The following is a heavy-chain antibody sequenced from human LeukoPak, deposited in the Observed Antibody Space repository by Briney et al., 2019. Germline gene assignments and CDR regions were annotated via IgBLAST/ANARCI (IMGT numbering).Heavy chain of an antibody. CDR1: GGSFSGYY. CDR2: INHSGST. D-gene: IGHD2-21*02. V-gene: IGHV4-34*01. J-gene: IGHJ5*02. CDR3: ARHRNYIVVLTATPIGDWFDP. Sequence: SETLSLTCAVYGGSFSGYYWNWIRQPPGKGLEWIGEINHSGSTNYNPSLKSRVTISVDTSKNQFSLKLSSVTAADTAVYYCARHRNYIVVLTATPIGDWFDPWGQGTLVTVSS.